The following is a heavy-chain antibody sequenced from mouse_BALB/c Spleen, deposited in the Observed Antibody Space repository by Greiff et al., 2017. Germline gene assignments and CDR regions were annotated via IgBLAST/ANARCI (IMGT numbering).Heavy chain of an antibody. Sequence: VQLQQSGAELAKPGASVKMSCKASGYTFTSYWMHWVKQRPGQGLEWIGYINPSTGYTEYNQKFKDKATLTADKSSSTAYMQLSSLTSEDSAVYYCADYGSSFAYWGQGTLVTVSA. CDR3: ADYGSSFAY. J-gene: IGHJ3*01. CDR1: GYTFTSYW. V-gene: IGHV1-7*01. D-gene: IGHD1-1*01. CDR2: INPSTGYT.